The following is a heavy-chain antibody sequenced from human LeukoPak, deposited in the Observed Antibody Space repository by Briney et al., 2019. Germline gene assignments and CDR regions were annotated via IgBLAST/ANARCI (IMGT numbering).Heavy chain of an antibody. CDR1: GFTFSSYS. V-gene: IGHV3-21*01. D-gene: IGHD1-26*01. J-gene: IGHJ4*02. CDR2: ISSSSSYI. CDR3: TRDPIMGVPDYFDY. Sequence: GGSLRLSCAASGFTFSSYSMNWVRQAPGKGLGWVSSISSSSSYIYYADSVKGRFTISRDNAKNSLYLQLNSLRAEDTAVYYCTRDPIMGVPDYFDYWGQGTLVAVSS.